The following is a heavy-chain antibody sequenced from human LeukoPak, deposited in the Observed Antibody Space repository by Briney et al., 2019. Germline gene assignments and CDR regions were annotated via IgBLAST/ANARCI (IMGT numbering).Heavy chain of an antibody. CDR3: AKPPTQLPQPIYFDY. V-gene: IGHV3-23*01. D-gene: IGHD2-2*01. CDR1: GFTFSSYA. Sequence: GGSLRLSCAASGFTFSSYAMSWVRQAPGKGLEWVSAISGSGGSTYYADSVKGRFTISRDNSKNTLYLQMNSLRAEDTAVYYCAKPPTQLPQPIYFDYWGQGTLVTVSS. J-gene: IGHJ4*02. CDR2: ISGSGGST.